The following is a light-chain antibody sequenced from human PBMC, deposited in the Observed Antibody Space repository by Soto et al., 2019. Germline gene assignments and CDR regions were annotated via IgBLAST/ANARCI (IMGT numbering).Light chain of an antibody. CDR3: QSYDSSLSAVV. Sequence: QSVLTQPPSVSGAPGQRVTISCTGSSSNIGAGYDVHWYQQLPGTAPKLLIYGNSNRPSGVPDRFSGSKSGTSASLAITGLQAEDEADYYCQSYDSSLSAVVFGRDQADRP. CDR2: GNS. CDR1: SSNIGAGYD. V-gene: IGLV1-40*01. J-gene: IGLJ2*01.